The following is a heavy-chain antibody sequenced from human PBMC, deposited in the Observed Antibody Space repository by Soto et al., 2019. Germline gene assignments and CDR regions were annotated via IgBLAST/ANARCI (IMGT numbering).Heavy chain of an antibody. V-gene: IGHV3-23*01. CDR2: ISGSGGST. D-gene: IGHD2-15*01. CDR3: AKVSSVFVGVVAATCCYFDY. Sequence: PGGSLRLSCAASGFTFSSCAMSWVRQAPGKGLEWVSAISGSGGSTYYADSVKGRFTISRYNSKNTLYLKMNSLRAEDTAVYYCAKVSSVFVGVVAATCCYFDYWGQGTLVTVPQ. J-gene: IGHJ4*02. CDR1: GFTFSSCA.